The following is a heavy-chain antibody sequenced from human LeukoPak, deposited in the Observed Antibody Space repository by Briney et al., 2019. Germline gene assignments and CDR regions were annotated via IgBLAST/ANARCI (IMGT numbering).Heavy chain of an antibody. Sequence: PGGPLRLSCAASGFTFSSYAMSWGRQAPGKGLEWVSAISGSGGSTYYADSVKGRFTISSDNSKNPMYLQMNSLRAEDTAVYYCAKFPPSLVDTAMAFDYWGQGTPVTVSS. CDR1: GFTFSSYA. J-gene: IGHJ4*02. CDR2: ISGSGGST. CDR3: AKFPPSLVDTAMAFDY. D-gene: IGHD5-18*01. V-gene: IGHV3-23*01.